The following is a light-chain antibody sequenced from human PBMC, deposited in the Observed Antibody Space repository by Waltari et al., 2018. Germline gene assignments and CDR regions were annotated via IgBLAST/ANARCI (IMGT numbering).Light chain of an antibody. CDR2: AAS. CDR1: QSVGSN. V-gene: IGKV3-15*01. Sequence: EIMMTQSPATLSLSPGERATLSCRASQSVGSNLAWYQQKLGQAPRLLMFAASTRAPDIPARLSGSGSGTDFTLTISGLQSEDFALYYCQQYSDWPPWTFGQGTKVEIK. CDR3: QQYSDWPPWT. J-gene: IGKJ1*01.